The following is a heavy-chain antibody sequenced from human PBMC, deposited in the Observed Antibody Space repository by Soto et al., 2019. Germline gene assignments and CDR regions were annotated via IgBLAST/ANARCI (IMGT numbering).Heavy chain of an antibody. V-gene: IGHV4-4*02. J-gene: IGHJ4*02. CDR1: GASGGNIYW. CDR3: ARYNAASGTYYFDF. CDR2: INHRGSA. Sequence: SETLSDTCAVPGASGGNIYWWSWVRQPPGKGPEWIGEINHRGSANYNPSLKSRVTISVDISKSQFSLRLTSVTAADTAVYYCARYNAASGTYYFDFWGQGALVTVSS. D-gene: IGHD6-13*01.